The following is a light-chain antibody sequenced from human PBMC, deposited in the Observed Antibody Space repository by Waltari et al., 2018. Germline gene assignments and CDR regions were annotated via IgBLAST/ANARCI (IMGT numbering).Light chain of an antibody. V-gene: IGKV1-39*01. CDR2: ASA. CDR3: QHXNDNPWT. CDR1: QNIYSN. Sequence: IQMTQXPSALSASVGDRVTVSCRASQNIYSNLAWYHQNPGKAPKLLIYASASLQSRIPAXFSGXXSGXDFTLTIXXXHPXDSAAYDCQHXNDNPWT. J-gene: IGKJ1*01.